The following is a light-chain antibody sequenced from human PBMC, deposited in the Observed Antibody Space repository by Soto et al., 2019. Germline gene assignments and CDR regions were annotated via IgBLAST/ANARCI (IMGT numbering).Light chain of an antibody. CDR1: QGISSY. V-gene: IGKV1-9*01. Sequence: DIQLTQSPSFLSASVGDRVTIACRASQGISSYLAWYQQKPGKAPKLLIYAASTLQSGVPSRFSGSGSGTEFTLTISSLQPEDFANYYCQQLKTFGQGTKVDIK. CDR2: AAS. CDR3: QQLKT. J-gene: IGKJ1*01.